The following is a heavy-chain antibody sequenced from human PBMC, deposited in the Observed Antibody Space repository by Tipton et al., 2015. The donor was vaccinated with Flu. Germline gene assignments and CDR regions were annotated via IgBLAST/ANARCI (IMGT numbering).Heavy chain of an antibody. CDR2: INHSGST. CDR3: ARHTRIAIGGLNWFDP. CDR1: GGSLSGYY. J-gene: IGHJ5*02. D-gene: IGHD2/OR15-2a*01. Sequence: LVKPSETLSLTCAVYGGSLSGYYWSWIRQSPGKGLEWIGEINHSGSTNYNPSLKSRLTISLDMSKNQFSLNLYSVSAADAAVYYCARHTRIAIGGLNWFDPWGQGTLVTVSS. V-gene: IGHV4-34*01.